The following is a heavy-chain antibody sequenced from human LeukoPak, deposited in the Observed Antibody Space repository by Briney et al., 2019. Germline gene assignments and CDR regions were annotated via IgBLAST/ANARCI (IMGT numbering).Heavy chain of an antibody. V-gene: IGHV3-21*01. CDR1: GFTFSSYS. J-gene: IGHJ6*03. Sequence: GGSLRLSCAASGFTFSSYSMNWVRQAPGKGLEWVSSISSSSSYIYYADSVKGRFTISRDNAKNSLYLQMNSLRAEDTAVYYCARRGGLVTSYYYYMDVWAKGPRSPPP. CDR2: ISSSSSYI. D-gene: IGHD2-21*02. CDR3: ARRGGLVTSYYYYMDV.